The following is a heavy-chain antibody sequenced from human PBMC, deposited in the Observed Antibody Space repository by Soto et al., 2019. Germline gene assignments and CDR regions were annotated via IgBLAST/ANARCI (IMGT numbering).Heavy chain of an antibody. V-gene: IGHV4-38-2*01. CDR1: GYSISSGYY. CDR3: ARFFYYYGSGAHDY. D-gene: IGHD3-10*01. J-gene: IGHJ4*02. CDR2: IYHSGST. Sequence: PSETLSLTCAVSGYSISSGYYWGWIRQPPGKGLEWIGSIYHSGSTYYNPSLKSRVTISVDTSKNQFSLKLSSVTAADTAVYYCARFFYYYGSGAHDYWGQGTLVTVSS.